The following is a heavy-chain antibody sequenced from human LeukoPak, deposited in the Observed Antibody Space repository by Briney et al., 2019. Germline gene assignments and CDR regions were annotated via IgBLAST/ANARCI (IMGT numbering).Heavy chain of an antibody. CDR3: ASYSSGWSLFDN. J-gene: IGHJ4*02. CDR2: IKEDGSEK. CDR1: GFTVSSNY. D-gene: IGHD6-19*01. Sequence: HPGGSLRLSWAASGFTVSSNYMSWVRQAPGKGLEWVANIKEDGSEKYYVDSVKGRFIISRDNAKNSLFLQMNSLRTEDTAVYYCASYSSGWSLFDNWGQGTLVTVSS. V-gene: IGHV3-7*01.